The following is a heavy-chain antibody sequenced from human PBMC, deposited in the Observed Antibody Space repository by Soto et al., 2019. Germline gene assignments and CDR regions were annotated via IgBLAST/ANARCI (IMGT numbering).Heavy chain of an antibody. D-gene: IGHD3-22*01. J-gene: IGHJ6*02. CDR3: SREDEYYYDTSATYYNMGV. CDR1: GFTFGDYT. CDR2: IRSKAYGGTT. Sequence: SLRLSCRASGFTFGDYTLSWVRQAPGKGLDWVGFIRSKAYGGTTEYAASVKGRFTISRDDSKSIAYLQMNSLKTEDTAVYYCSREDEYYYDTSATYYNMGVLGQGTPVTVYS. V-gene: IGHV3-49*04.